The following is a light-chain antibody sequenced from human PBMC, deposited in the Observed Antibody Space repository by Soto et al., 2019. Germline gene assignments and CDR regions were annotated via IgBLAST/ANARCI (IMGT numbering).Light chain of an antibody. Sequence: ESVMTQSPGTLSLSPGERATLSCRATQSLTNNYLAWYQQKPGQAPRLLIYGASSRATGIPDRFSGSGSGTAFSLTSSRLEPDEFAGYSLQQDGGSLLTFGPGTKVDIK. CDR1: QSLTNNY. V-gene: IGKV3-20*01. J-gene: IGKJ3*01. CDR3: QQDGGSLLT. CDR2: GAS.